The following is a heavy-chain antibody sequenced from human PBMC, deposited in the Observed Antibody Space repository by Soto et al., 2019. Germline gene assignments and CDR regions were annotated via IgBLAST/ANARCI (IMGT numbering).Heavy chain of an antibody. V-gene: IGHV3-53*01. CDR1: GFTVGSYY. CDR2: IYSAGST. Sequence: EVQLVESGGGLIQPGGSLRLSCATSGFTVGSYYMSWVRQAPGKGLEWVSVIYSAGSTYYAASVKGRFTISRDMSKNTLYLQMNSLRAEDTAVYYCARDRGAAAAGNFDYWGQGTLVTVSS. D-gene: IGHD6-13*01. J-gene: IGHJ4*02. CDR3: ARDRGAAAAGNFDY.